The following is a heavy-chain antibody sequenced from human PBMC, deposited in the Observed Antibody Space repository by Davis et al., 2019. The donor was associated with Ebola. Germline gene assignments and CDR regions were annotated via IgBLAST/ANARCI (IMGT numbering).Heavy chain of an antibody. CDR2: INSDGSST. Sequence: HTGGPLRPSCAAPGFTFSSYWMHWVRQAPGKGLVWVSRINSDGSSTSYADSVKGRFTIARDNAKNTLYLQMNSLRAEDTAVYYCARDGSSSWYYYYYYYGMDVWGQGTTVTVSS. D-gene: IGHD6-13*01. CDR1: GFTFSSYW. V-gene: IGHV3-74*01. J-gene: IGHJ6*02. CDR3: ARDGSSSWYYYYYYYGMDV.